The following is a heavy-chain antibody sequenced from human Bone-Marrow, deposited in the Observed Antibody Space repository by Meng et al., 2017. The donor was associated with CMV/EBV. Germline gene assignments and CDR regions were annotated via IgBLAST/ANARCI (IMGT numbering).Heavy chain of an antibody. CDR1: GFTFSSYE. D-gene: IGHD1-14*01. CDR2: ISSSGSTI. V-gene: IGHV3-48*03. Sequence: GGSLRLSCAASGFTFSSYEMNWVRQAPGKGLEWVSYISSSGSTIYYADSVKGRFTISRDNAKNSLYLQMNSLRAEDTAVYYCARDLDPEAFGYYYGMDVWGQGTTVTVSS. J-gene: IGHJ6*02. CDR3: ARDLDPEAFGYYYGMDV.